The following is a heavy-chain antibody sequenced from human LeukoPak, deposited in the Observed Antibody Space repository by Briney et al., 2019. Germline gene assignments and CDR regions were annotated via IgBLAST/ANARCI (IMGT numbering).Heavy chain of an antibody. CDR2: SNASGGST. CDR3: ARAVRDGYNPPHFDY. V-gene: IGHV1-46*01. Sequence: GASVKVSCEESGYTCTSQYMHWVRHAPDQGLEGMGISNASGGSTSYAQKCQGRVTMTRDTSTSTVYMELSSLRSEDTAVYYCARAVRDGYNPPHFDYWGQGTLVTVSS. J-gene: IGHJ4*02. D-gene: IGHD5-24*01. CDR1: GYTCTSQY.